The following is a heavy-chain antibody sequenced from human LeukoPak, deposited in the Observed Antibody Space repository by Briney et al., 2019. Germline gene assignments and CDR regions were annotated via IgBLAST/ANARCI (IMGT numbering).Heavy chain of an antibody. CDR2: ISHSESA. Sequence: PSQTLSLTCTVSGGSISSGANYWSWIRQPPGRGLEWIGYISHSESAYYSPSLESRITISVDRSKNQFSLKLKSVTAADTAIYYCARDWGLRFLGGRPGAFDIWGQGTMVTVSS. CDR3: ARDWGLRFLGGRPGAFDI. CDR1: GGSISSGANY. J-gene: IGHJ3*02. V-gene: IGHV4-30-2*01. D-gene: IGHD3-3*01.